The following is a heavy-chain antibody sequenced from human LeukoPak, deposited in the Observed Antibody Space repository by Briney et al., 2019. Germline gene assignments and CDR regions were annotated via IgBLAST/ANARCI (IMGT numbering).Heavy chain of an antibody. CDR1: GGTFSGYY. CDR2: INHSGST. D-gene: IGHD3-3*01. J-gene: IGHJ4*02. Sequence: SETLSLTCAVYGGTFSGYYWSWIRQPPGKGLEWIGEINHSGSTKYNPSLKSRVTISVDTSKNQFSLKLSSVTAADTAVYYCARGRSYFWSGYSSYFDYWGQGTLVTVSS. V-gene: IGHV4-34*01. CDR3: ARGRSYFWSGYSSYFDY.